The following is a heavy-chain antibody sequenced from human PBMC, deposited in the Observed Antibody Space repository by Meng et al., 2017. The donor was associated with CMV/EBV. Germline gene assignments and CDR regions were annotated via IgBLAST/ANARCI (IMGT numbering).Heavy chain of an antibody. CDR3: ARGVPSAAAPRWVDP. D-gene: IGHD6-13*01. CDR2: ITTDDDSR. CDR1: GYTFSNYG. Sequence: ASVKVSCKASGYTFSNYGIAWVRQAPGQGLEWMGWITTDDDSRKKQGRVTMTTDTSMSTAYMELRSLRSDDTAVYYCARGVPSAAAPRWVDPWGQGTLVTVSS. V-gene: IGHV1-18*01. J-gene: IGHJ5*02.